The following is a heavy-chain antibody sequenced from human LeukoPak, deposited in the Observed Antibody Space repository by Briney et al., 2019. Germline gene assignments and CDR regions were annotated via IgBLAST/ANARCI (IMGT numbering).Heavy chain of an antibody. D-gene: IGHD5-18*01. V-gene: IGHV4-61*02. CDR1: GGSISSINYF. Sequence: PSQTLSLTCTVSGGSISSINYFRSWIRQPAGKGLEWIGRVYSSGSTHYNPSLKSRVTISVDTSKNQFSLRLTSVTAEDTAVYYCAKDLWSYGYSFDYWGQGTLVTVSS. CDR3: AKDLWSYGYSFDY. CDR2: VYSSGST. J-gene: IGHJ4*02.